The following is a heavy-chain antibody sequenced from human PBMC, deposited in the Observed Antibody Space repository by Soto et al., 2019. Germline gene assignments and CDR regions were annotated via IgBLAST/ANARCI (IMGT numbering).Heavy chain of an antibody. J-gene: IGHJ4*02. CDR1: GYTFTAYY. D-gene: IGHD1-26*01. CDR2: VNPKSGGT. CDR3: ASATRREIHFDY. Sequence: QVHLVQSGAEVREPGASVKVSCKTSGYTFTAYYIHWVRQAPGQGLEWMGWVNPKSGGTEFSRKFRGRVTMTSDTSSSTAYMEVGRLTSDDTAVYYCASATRREIHFDYWGQGILVTVSS. V-gene: IGHV1-2*02.